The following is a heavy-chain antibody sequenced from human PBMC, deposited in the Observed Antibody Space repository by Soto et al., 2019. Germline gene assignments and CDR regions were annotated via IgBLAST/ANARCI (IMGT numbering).Heavy chain of an antibody. J-gene: IGHJ3*02. CDR2: ISSSSSTI. Sequence: GGSLRLSCAASGFTFSSYSMNWVRQAPGKGLEWVSYISSSSSTIYYAETVKGRFTISRDNAKNSLYLQMNSLRAEDSAVYYCVREPRYCSGGSCSIMGDAFDIWGQGTMVTVSS. V-gene: IGHV3-48*01. CDR3: VREPRYCSGGSCSIMGDAFDI. D-gene: IGHD2-15*01. CDR1: GFTFSSYS.